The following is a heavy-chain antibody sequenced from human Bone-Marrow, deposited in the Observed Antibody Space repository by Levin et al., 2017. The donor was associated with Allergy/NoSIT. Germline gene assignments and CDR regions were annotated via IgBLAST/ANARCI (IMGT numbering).Heavy chain of an antibody. CDR3: ARDGGVYYDHGGYPRQDYYFEI. J-gene: IGHJ2*01. CDR1: GYTFTKYG. D-gene: IGHD3-22*01. Sequence: ASVKVSCKASGYTFTKYGINWVRQAPGQGLEWMGWISAYNDNTNYAQNFQGRVTVTTDPSTNTAYMELRSLKYDDTAVYYCARDGGVYYDHGGYPRQDYYFEIWGRGTLVTVSS. CDR2: ISAYNDNT. V-gene: IGHV1-18*01.